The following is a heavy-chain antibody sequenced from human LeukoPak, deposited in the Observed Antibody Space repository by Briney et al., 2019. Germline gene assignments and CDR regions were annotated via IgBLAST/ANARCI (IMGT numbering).Heavy chain of an antibody. CDR3: ARESYGLSLNY. CDR1: GYTFTGYY. Sequence: ASVKVSRKASGYTFTGYYMHWVRQAPGQGLEWMGRINPSSGGTNYAQKFQGRVTMTRDTSISTAYMELSRLRSDDTAVYYCARESYGLSLNYWGQGTLVTVSS. V-gene: IGHV1-2*06. CDR2: INPSSGGT. J-gene: IGHJ4*02. D-gene: IGHD5-18*01.